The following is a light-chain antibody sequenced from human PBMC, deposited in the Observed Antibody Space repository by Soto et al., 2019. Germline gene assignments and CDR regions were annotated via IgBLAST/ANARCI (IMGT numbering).Light chain of an antibody. CDR3: QSYDRSLSGRV. Sequence: QSVLTQPPSVSGAPGQRVTISCTGSSSNIGAGYDVHWYQQLPGTAPKLLIYGNNNRPSGVPDRFSGSKSGTSASLAITGLQAEDEADYYCQSYDRSLSGRVFGTGTKVTVL. CDR1: SSNIGAGYD. V-gene: IGLV1-40*01. J-gene: IGLJ1*01. CDR2: GNN.